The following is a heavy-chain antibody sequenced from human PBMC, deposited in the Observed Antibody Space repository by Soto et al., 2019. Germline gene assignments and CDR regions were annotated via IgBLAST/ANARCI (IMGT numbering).Heavy chain of an antibody. V-gene: IGHV1-18*01. J-gene: IGHJ4*02. D-gene: IGHD1-1*01. CDR3: ERGRYGDY. CDR1: GYGFTTYG. Sequence: QVHLVQSGAEVKKPGASVKVSCKGSGYGFTTYGITWVRQAPGQGLEWMAWISAHNGNTNYAQKLQGRVTVTRDTSTSTAYMELRRMRSADTAVYYCERGRYGDYWGQGALVTVSS. CDR2: ISAHNGNT.